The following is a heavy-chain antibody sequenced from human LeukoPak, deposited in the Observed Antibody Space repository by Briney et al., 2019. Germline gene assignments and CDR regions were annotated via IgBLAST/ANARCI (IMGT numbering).Heavy chain of an antibody. CDR2: IKQDGSGK. V-gene: IGHV3-7*03. J-gene: IGHJ6*02. Sequence: PGGSLRLSCAASGFTFSSYWMSWVRQAPGKGLEWVANIKQDGSGKYYVDSVKGRFTISRDNSKNTLFLQMNSLRAEDTAVYYCAKEIAAAGPRYYYYGMDVWGQGTTVTVSS. CDR3: AKEIAAAGPRYYYYGMDV. D-gene: IGHD6-13*01. CDR1: GFTFSSYW.